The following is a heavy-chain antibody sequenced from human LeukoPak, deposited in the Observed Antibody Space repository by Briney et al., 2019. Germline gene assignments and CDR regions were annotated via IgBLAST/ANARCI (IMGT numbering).Heavy chain of an antibody. CDR2: ISYDGSNK. CDR3: AKDLRLYSSGWAFDY. V-gene: IGHV3-30*18. CDR1: GFTFSSYG. D-gene: IGHD6-19*01. Sequence: GESLKISCAASGFTFSSYGMHWVRQAPGKGLEWVAVISYDGSNKYYADPVKGRFTISRDNSKNTLYLQMNSLRAEDTAVYYCAKDLRLYSSGWAFDYWGQGTLVTVS. J-gene: IGHJ4*02.